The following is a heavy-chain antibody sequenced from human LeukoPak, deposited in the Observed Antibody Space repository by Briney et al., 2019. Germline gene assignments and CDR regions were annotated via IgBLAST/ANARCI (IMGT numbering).Heavy chain of an antibody. J-gene: IGHJ4*02. Sequence: ASVKVSCKASGYTFTSYGISWVRQAPGQGLEWMGWISAYNGNTNYAQKLQGRVTMTTDTSTSTAYMELRSLRSDDTAVYYCARDPYYDSSGYPEVDWGQGTLVTVSS. V-gene: IGHV1-18*01. CDR1: GYTFTSYG. CDR2: ISAYNGNT. CDR3: ARDPYYDSSGYPEVD. D-gene: IGHD3-22*01.